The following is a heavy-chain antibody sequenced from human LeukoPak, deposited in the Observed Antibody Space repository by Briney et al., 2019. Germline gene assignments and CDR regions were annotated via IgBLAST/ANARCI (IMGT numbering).Heavy chain of an antibody. J-gene: IGHJ4*02. CDR1: GGTFSSYA. Sequence: ASVKVSCKASGGTFSSYAISWVRQAPGQGLEWMGRIIPILGIANYAQKFQGRVTITADKSTSTAYMELSSLRSEDTAVYYCARDPQPNYGDSTYIFDYWGQGTLVTVSS. CDR3: ARDPQPNYGDSTYIFDY. V-gene: IGHV1-69*04. D-gene: IGHD4-17*01. CDR2: IIPILGIA.